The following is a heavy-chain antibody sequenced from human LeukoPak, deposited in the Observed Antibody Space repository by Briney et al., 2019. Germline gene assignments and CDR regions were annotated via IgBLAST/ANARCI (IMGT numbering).Heavy chain of an antibody. D-gene: IGHD2-21*02. CDR1: GGSISSYY. Sequence: SETLSLTCTVSGGSISSYYWSWIRQPPGKGLEWIGYIYYSGSTSYNPSLKSRVTISVDTSKNQFSLKLSSVTAADTAVYYYARMIRVVVTAINNAFDIWGQGTTVTVSS. J-gene: IGHJ3*02. V-gene: IGHV4-59*01. CDR2: IYYSGST. CDR3: ARMIRVVVTAINNAFDI.